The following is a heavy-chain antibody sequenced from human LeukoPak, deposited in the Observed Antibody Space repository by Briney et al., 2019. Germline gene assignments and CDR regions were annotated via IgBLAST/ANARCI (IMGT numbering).Heavy chain of an antibody. CDR1: GYSFTNYW. J-gene: IGHJ4*02. CDR3: ARQGSGYSNHKLMSFDY. CDR2: IYPDDSDT. Sequence: PGESLKISCKGSGYSFTNYWIGWVRQMPGKGLEWMGIIYPDDSDTTYSPSFQGQVTISVDKSISTAYLQWRSLKASDTAMYYCARQGSGYSNHKLMSFDYWGQGSLVTVSS. V-gene: IGHV5-51*01. D-gene: IGHD5-18*01.